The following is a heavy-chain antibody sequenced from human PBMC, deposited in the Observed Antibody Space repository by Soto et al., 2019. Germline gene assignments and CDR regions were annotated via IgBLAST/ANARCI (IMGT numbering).Heavy chain of an antibody. CDR3: AREGELGYDFWSGYYSPRYFDY. CDR1: GYTFTSYA. V-gene: IGHV1-3*01. D-gene: IGHD3-3*01. CDR2: INAGNGNT. J-gene: IGHJ4*02. Sequence: ASVKVSCKASGYTFTSYAMHWVRQAPGQRLEWMGWINAGNGNTKYSQKFQGRVTITRDTSASTAYMELSSLRSEDTAVYYCAREGELGYDFWSGYYSPRYFDYWGQGTLVTVSS.